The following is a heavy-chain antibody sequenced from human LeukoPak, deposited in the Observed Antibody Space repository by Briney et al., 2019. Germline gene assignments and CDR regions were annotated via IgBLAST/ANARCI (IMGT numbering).Heavy chain of an antibody. CDR1: GFRFSSYA. D-gene: IGHD2-21*02. CDR2: ISGGGGST. J-gene: IGHJ3*02. CDR3: AKDIVVVTSGSNAFDI. Sequence: GGSLRLSCAAPGFRFSSYAMSWVRQAPGKGLETGSGISGGGGSTSYADSAKGPFTISRDNSKDTLYLQMNSLRAEDTAVYYCAKDIVVVTSGSNAFDIWGQGTTVTVSS. V-gene: IGHV3-23*01.